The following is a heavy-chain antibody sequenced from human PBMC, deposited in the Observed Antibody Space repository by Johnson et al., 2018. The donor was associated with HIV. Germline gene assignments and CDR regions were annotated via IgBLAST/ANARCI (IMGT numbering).Heavy chain of an antibody. CDR1: GFTFNNYW. V-gene: IGHV3-7*01. Sequence: VQLVESGGDLVQPGGSLRLSCAASGFTFNNYWMSWVRQAPGRGLEWVANIKQDGSERYYVDSVKGRFTISRDYAKNSLYLQMNSLRAGDTALYYCARGSYDGDAFDIWGQGTIVTVSS. CDR2: IKQDGSER. D-gene: IGHD1-26*01. J-gene: IGHJ3*02. CDR3: ARGSYDGDAFDI.